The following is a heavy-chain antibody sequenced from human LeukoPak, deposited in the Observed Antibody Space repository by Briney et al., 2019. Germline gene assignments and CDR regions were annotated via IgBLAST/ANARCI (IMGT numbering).Heavy chain of an antibody. CDR2: ISYDGSNK. CDR3: AKGGSGSRGDIMDV. J-gene: IGHJ6*04. Sequence: GGSLRLSCAASGFTFSSYGMHWVRQAPGKGLEWVAVISYDGSNKYYADSVKGRFTISRDNSKNTLYLQTNSLRAEDTAVYYCAKGGSGSRGDIMDVWGKGTTVTVSS. V-gene: IGHV3-30*18. D-gene: IGHD3-10*01. CDR1: GFTFSSYG.